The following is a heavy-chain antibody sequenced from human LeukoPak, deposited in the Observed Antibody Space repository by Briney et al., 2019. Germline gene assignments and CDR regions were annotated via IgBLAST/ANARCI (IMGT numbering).Heavy chain of an antibody. D-gene: IGHD3-10*01. CDR1: GFTFSSYA. CDR3: AKGCGFGELLSDYYGMDV. Sequence: PGGSLRLSCAASGFTFSSYAMSWVRQAPGKGLEWVSAISGSGGSTYYADSVKGRFTISRDNSKNTPYLQMNSLRAEDTAVYYCAKGCGFGELLSDYYGMDVWGKGTTVTVSS. CDR2: ISGSGGST. V-gene: IGHV3-23*01. J-gene: IGHJ6*04.